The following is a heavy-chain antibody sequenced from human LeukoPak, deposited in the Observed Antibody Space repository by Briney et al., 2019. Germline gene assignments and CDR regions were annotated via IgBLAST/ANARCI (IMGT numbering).Heavy chain of an antibody. CDR1: GFTLSSYA. Sequence: GGCLRFSCAASGFTLSSYAMSWVRQAAGKGLGWVSAISGRGGSTYYADSAKGRITIHRDNAKTSLYLQMNSLRDEDTVVYYCARVRARTTMIVVPRRHYFDYRGTRILVTVSS. J-gene: IGHJ4*02. CDR3: ARVRARTTMIVVPRRHYFDY. D-gene: IGHD3-22*01. V-gene: IGHV3-23*01. CDR2: ISGRGGST.